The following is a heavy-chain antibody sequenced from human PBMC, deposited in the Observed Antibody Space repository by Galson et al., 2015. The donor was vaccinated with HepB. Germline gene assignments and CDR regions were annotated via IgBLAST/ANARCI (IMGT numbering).Heavy chain of an antibody. CDR2: ISSSSSYI. CDR3: ARARQVDRTIFWSRDNWFDP. D-gene: IGHD3-9*01. CDR1: GFTFSSYS. Sequence: SLRLSCAASGFTFSSYSMNWVRQAPGKGLEWVSSISSSSSYIYYADSVKGRFTISRDNAKNSLYLQMNSLRAEDTAVYYCARARQVDRTIFWSRDNWFDPWGQGALVTVSS. J-gene: IGHJ5*02. V-gene: IGHV3-21*01.